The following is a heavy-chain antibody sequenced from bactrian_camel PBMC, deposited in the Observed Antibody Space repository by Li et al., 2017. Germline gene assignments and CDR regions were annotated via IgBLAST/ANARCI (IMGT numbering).Heavy chain of an antibody. J-gene: IGHJ4*01. CDR2: INSGGGVT. CDR1: GFTFSNYA. Sequence: VQLVESGGGLVQPGGSLRLSCAASGFTFSNYAMNWVRQAPGKGLEWVSAINSGGGVTYYADSVKGRFTISRDNAKNTLYLQLNSLKTEDTARYYCAKGMYGGRDKGQGTQVTVS. V-gene: IGHV3S31*01. D-gene: IGHD6*01.